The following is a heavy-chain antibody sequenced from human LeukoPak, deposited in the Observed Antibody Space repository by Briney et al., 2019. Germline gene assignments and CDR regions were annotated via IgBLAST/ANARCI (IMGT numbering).Heavy chain of an antibody. V-gene: IGHV4-4*07. Sequence: SETLSLTCTVSGVSISSYYWSWIRQPAGKGLEWLGRIYTSGSTNYNPSLKSRVTMSVDTSKNQFSLKLSSVTAADTAVYYCASGTFYCTNGVCYTWFDPWGQGTLVTVSS. CDR2: IYTSGST. CDR1: GVSISSYY. CDR3: ASGTFYCTNGVCYTWFDP. D-gene: IGHD2-8*01. J-gene: IGHJ5*02.